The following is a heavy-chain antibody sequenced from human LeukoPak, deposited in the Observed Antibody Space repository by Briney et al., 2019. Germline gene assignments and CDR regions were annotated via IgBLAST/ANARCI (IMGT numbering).Heavy chain of an antibody. CDR3: ARRRYCSSTSCYLMDV. Sequence: ASVKVSCKASGYTFTSYGISWVRQVPGQGLEWMGWINPNSGNTGYAQKFQGRVTMTRNTSISTAYMELSSLRSEDTAVYYCARRRYCSSTSCYLMDVWGKGTTVTISS. CDR1: GYTFTSYG. J-gene: IGHJ6*03. D-gene: IGHD2-2*01. V-gene: IGHV1-8*02. CDR2: INPNSGNT.